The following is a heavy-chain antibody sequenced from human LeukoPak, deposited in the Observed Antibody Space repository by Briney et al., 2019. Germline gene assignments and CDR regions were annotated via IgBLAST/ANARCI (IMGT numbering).Heavy chain of an antibody. CDR1: GGSISSYY. CDR3: ARVWMGFGDLDMDA. CDR2: IYYSGST. V-gene: IGHV4-59*01. D-gene: IGHD3-10*01. Sequence: PSETLSLTCTVAGGSISSYYWSWIRQPPGKGLEWIGYIYYSGSTNYNPSLKSRVTISVDTSKNQFSLKLSSVTAADTAVYYCARVWMGFGDLDMDAWGKGTTVTVSS. J-gene: IGHJ6*03.